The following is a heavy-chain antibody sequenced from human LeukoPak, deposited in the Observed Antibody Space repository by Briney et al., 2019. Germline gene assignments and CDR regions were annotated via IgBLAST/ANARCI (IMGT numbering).Heavy chain of an antibody. J-gene: IGHJ3*02. Sequence: PSETLSLTCTISGGSISSGDYYWSWIRQPPGKGLEWIGYIYYSGSTYYNPSLKSRVTISVDTSKNQFSLKLSSVTAADTAVYYCARVSLSRNYYDRSGYSPLIWGQGTMVTVSS. CDR2: IYYSGST. CDR3: ARVSLSRNYYDRSGYSPLI. D-gene: IGHD3-22*01. CDR1: GGSISSGDYY. V-gene: IGHV4-30-4*01.